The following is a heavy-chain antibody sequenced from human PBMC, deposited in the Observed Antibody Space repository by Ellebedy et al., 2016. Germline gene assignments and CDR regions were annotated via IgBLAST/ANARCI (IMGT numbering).Heavy chain of an antibody. CDR2: ISAYNGNT. J-gene: IGHJ4*02. V-gene: IGHV1-18*01. CDR3: ARGAGWFGELSH. Sequence: ASVKVSXXASGYTFTSYGISWVREAPGQGLEWMGWISAYNGNTNYAKMLQGRVTMTTDTSTSTAYMELRSLRSDDTAVYYCARGAGWFGELSHWGQGTLVTVSS. D-gene: IGHD3-10*01. CDR1: GYTFTSYG.